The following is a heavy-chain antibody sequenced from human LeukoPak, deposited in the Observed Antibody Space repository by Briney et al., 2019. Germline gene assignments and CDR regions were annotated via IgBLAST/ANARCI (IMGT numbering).Heavy chain of an antibody. J-gene: IGHJ4*02. CDR2: INPNSGGT. CDR1: KYTFTDYY. Sequence: ASVKVSCKASKYTFTDYYMHWVRQAPGQGLEWMGWINPNSGGTNYAQKFQGRVTMTRDTSISTVYMELSSLRSDDTAVYYCARGEGNYDTLANYYTPYYFDYWGQGTLVTVSS. CDR3: ARGEGNYDTLANYYTPYYFDY. D-gene: IGHD3-9*01. V-gene: IGHV1-2*02.